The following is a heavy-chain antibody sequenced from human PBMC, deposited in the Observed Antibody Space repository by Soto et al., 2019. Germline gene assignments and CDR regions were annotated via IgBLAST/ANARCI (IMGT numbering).Heavy chain of an antibody. Sequence: ASVKVSCKASGYTFTSYGISWVRQAPGQGLEWLGWISAYNGNTNYAQKLQGRVTMTTDTSTSTAYMELRSLRSDDTAVYYCARDSPYDFWSGYYSRYYFDYWGQGTLVTVSS. J-gene: IGHJ4*02. D-gene: IGHD3-3*01. CDR3: ARDSPYDFWSGYYSRYYFDY. V-gene: IGHV1-18*01. CDR2: ISAYNGNT. CDR1: GYTFTSYG.